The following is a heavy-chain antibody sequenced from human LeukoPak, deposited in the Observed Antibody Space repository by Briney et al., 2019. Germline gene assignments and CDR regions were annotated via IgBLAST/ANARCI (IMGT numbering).Heavy chain of an antibody. CDR1: GYTFTNYD. V-gene: IGHV1-8*02. D-gene: IGHD2-15*01. CDR3: ARLMGGGSPNRNTFDP. J-gene: IGHJ5*02. CDR2: MNPNSGNT. Sequence: ASVKVSCKTSGYTFTNYDVTWVRQATGQGLEWMGWMNPNSGNTGYAQKFQGRVTMTRDTSIGTAYMELSSLRSEDTAVYYCARLMGGGSPNRNTFDPWGQGTLVTVSS.